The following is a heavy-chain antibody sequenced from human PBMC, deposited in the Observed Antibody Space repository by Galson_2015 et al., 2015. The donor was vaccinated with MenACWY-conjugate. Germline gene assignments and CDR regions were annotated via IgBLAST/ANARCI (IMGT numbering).Heavy chain of an antibody. V-gene: IGHV3-48*03. D-gene: IGHD4-23*01. CDR1: GFTFSSYE. CDR2: ISSSGFTI. CDR3: ATRSGDGGGGYCFDY. Sequence: SLRLSCAASGFTFSSYEMNWVRQAPGKGLEWGSYISSSGFTIYYADSVKGRFTISRDNAKNSLYLQMNSLRAEDSAVYYCATRSGDGGGGYCFDYWGQGTLVTVSS. J-gene: IGHJ4*02.